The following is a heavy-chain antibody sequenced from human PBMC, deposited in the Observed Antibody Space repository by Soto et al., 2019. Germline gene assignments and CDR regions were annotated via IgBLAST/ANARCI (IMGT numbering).Heavy chain of an antibody. CDR3: AKDIVAGTTHNAFDI. J-gene: IGHJ3*02. V-gene: IGHV3-9*01. CDR2: ISWKSGSI. D-gene: IGHD1-7*01. CDR1: GFTFDDYA. Sequence: GGSLRLSCAASGFTFDDYAMHWVRQAPGKGLERVSGISWKSGSIGYADSVKGRFTISRDNAKNSLYLQMNSLRAEYTAFFFCAKDIVAGTTHNAFDIWGQGTMVTVSS.